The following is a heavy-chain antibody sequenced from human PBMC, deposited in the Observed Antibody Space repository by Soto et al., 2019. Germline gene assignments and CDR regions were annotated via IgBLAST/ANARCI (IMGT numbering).Heavy chain of an antibody. CDR1: GGSFSGYY. V-gene: IGHV4-34*01. CDR2: INHSGST. CDR3: ARGRGTVAGRRHYYYYGMDV. Sequence: LSLTCAVYGGSFSGYYWSWIRQPPGKGLEWIGEINHSGSTNYNPSLKSRVTISVDTSKNQFSLKLSSVTAADTAVYYCARGRGTVAGRRHYYYYGMDVWGQGTTVTVSS. D-gene: IGHD6-19*01. J-gene: IGHJ6*02.